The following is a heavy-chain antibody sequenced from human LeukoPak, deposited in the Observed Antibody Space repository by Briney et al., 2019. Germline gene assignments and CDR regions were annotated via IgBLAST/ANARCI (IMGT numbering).Heavy chain of an antibody. V-gene: IGHV3-21*01. CDR1: GFTFSNYS. CDR3: AVERTASFDAFDI. CDR2: ISSSSSYI. Sequence: PGGSLRLSCAASGFTFSNYSMNWVRQAPGKGLEWVSSISSSSSYIYYSDSVKGRFTISRDNAKNSLYLQMNSLRAEDTAVYYCAVERTASFDAFDIWSQGTMVTVSS. J-gene: IGHJ3*02.